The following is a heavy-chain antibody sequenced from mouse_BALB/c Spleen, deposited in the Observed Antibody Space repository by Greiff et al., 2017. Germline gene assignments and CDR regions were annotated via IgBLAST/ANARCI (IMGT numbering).Heavy chain of an antibody. V-gene: IGHV5-12-1*01. J-gene: IGHJ2*01. Sequence: EVKLVESGGGLVKPGGSLKLSCAASGFAFSSYDMSWVRQTPEKRLEWVAYISTGGGSTYYPDTVKGRFTISRDNAKNTLYLQMSSLKSEDTAMYYCARHSNWDYYIDYWGQGTTLTVSS. CDR3: ARHSNWDYYIDY. D-gene: IGHD4-1*01. CDR1: GFAFSSYD. CDR2: ISTGGGST.